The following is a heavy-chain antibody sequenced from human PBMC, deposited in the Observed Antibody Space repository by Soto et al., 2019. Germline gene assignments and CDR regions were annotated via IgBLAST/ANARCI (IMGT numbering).Heavy chain of an antibody. J-gene: IGHJ4*02. CDR2: IYYSGST. D-gene: IGHD2-2*01. CDR1: GGSISSGHYY. V-gene: IGHV4-31*03. Sequence: SETLSLTCTVSGGSISSGHYYWSWIRQHPGKGLEWIGYIYYSGSTNYNPSLKSRVTISVDTSKNQFSLKLSSVSVADTAVYYCARAYRGGGNDYWGQGTLVTVSS. CDR3: ARAYRGGGNDY.